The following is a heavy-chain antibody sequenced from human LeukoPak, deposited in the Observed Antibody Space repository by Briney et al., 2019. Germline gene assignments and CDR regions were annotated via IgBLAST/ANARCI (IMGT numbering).Heavy chain of an antibody. V-gene: IGHV3-21*01. D-gene: IGHD3-22*01. J-gene: IGHJ4*02. CDR1: GFTFSSYS. CDR3: ASSTSYYYDISGYHNPPHSDH. Sequence: GGSLRLSCAASGFTFSSYSMNWVRQAPGKGLEWVSTISTHSDYIYYSDSVKGRFTISRDNAKNSVYLQMNSLRAEDTAVYYCASSTSYYYDISGYHNPPHSDHWGQGILVTVSS. CDR2: ISTHSDYI.